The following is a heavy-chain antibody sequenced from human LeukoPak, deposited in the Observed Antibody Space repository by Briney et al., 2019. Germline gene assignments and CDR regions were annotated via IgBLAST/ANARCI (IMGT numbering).Heavy chain of an antibody. CDR2: IYHSGST. D-gene: IGHD3-22*01. Sequence: SQTLSLTCTVSGGSISSGGYYWSWIRQPPGKGLEWIGYIYHSGSTYYNPSLKSRVTISVDRSKNQFSLKLSSVTAADTAVYYCATSRPGYYDSSGYYYFDYWGQGTLVTVSS. V-gene: IGHV4-30-2*01. CDR1: GGSISSGGYY. CDR3: ATSRPGYYDSSGYYYFDY. J-gene: IGHJ4*02.